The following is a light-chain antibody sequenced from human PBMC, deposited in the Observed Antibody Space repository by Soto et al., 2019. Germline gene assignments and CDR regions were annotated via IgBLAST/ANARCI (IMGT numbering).Light chain of an antibody. V-gene: IGKV3-20*01. Sequence: EIVLTQSPATLSLSPGERATLSCRASQSIRNFLAWYQQKPGQAPRLLIYDASNRATGIPPRFSGSGSGTDFTLAISGLEPEDFAVYYCQQYGSSPGWTFGQGTKVDIK. J-gene: IGKJ1*01. CDR1: QSIRNF. CDR3: QQYGSSPGWT. CDR2: DAS.